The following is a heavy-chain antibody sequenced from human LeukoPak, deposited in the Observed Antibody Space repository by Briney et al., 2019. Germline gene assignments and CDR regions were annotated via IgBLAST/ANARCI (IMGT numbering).Heavy chain of an antibody. CDR1: GFNFASNW. D-gene: IGHD2-8*01. CDR3: ANLGYCTNGVCPPPGMDV. V-gene: IGHV3-74*01. Sequence: GGSLRLSCAASGFNFASNWMHWVRHTPGKGLMWVSRINSGGSGTSYADSVEGRFTISRDNAKNTLYLQMNSLRAEDTAVYYCANLGYCTNGVCPPPGMDVWGQGTTVTVSS. CDR2: INSGGSGT. J-gene: IGHJ6*02.